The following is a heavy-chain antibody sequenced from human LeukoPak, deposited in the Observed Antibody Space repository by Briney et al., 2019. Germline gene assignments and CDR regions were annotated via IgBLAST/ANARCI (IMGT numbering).Heavy chain of an antibody. Sequence: SETLSLTCTVSGGSISSYYWSWIRQSPGKGLEWIGYVYYSGSTNYNPSLKSRVTISVDTSKNQFSLKLSSVTAADTAVYYCAGGYFGSGSYVDYWGQGTLVTVSS. CDR3: AGGYFGSGSYVDY. CDR1: GGSISSYY. V-gene: IGHV4-59*01. D-gene: IGHD3-10*01. J-gene: IGHJ4*02. CDR2: VYYSGST.